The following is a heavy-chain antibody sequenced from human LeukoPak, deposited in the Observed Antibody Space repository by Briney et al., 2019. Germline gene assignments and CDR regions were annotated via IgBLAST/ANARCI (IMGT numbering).Heavy chain of an antibody. J-gene: IGHJ4*02. Sequence: PGGSLRLSCAASGFTFSSYAMTWVRQAPGKGLEWVSGITSDGGSTFYADSVKGRFTISRDNSKNTLYLQMNSLRAEDTAVYYCAKDLLKSGYYFDYWGQGTLVTVSS. D-gene: IGHD2/OR15-2a*01. V-gene: IGHV3-23*01. CDR3: AKDLLKSGYYFDY. CDR1: GFTFSSYA. CDR2: ITSDGGST.